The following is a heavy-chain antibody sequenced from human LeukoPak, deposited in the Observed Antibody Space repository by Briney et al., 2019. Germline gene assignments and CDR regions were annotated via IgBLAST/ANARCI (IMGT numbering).Heavy chain of an antibody. CDR3: AREGCSSTSCPYYYYMDV. V-gene: IGHV3-74*01. CDR1: GFTFSRYW. CDR2: INPDGSTT. D-gene: IGHD2-2*01. J-gene: IGHJ6*03. Sequence: GGSLRLSCAASGFTFSRYWIHWVRQTPGKGLEWVSRINPDGSTTTYADSVKGRFTISRDDAENTAYLQMNSLRAEDTAVYYCAREGCSSTSCPYYYYMDVWGKGTTVTVSS.